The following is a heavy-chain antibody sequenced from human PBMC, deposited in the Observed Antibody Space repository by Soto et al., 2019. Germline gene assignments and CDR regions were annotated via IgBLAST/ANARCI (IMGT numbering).Heavy chain of an antibody. Sequence: QVQLVQSGAEVKEPGASVKVSCKTSGYSFTNYGLSWVRQAPGQGLEWMGWITTSNGDTHYAQNFQGRITVTTDTSTSTAYMELRSLRSDDTAVYYCARDRAPADYWGQGTLITVSS. CDR1: GYSFTNYG. CDR3: ARDRAPADY. CDR2: ITTSNGDT. J-gene: IGHJ4*02. V-gene: IGHV1-18*01.